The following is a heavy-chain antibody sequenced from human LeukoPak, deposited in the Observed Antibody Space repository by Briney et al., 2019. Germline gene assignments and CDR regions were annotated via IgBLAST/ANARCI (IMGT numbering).Heavy chain of an antibody. CDR2: IYYSGST. CDR3: ARDSLPYCSSTSCPIKTPV. CDR1: GGSISSGGYY. V-gene: IGHV4-31*03. Sequence: SQTLSLTCTVSGGSISSGGYYWSWIRQHPGKGLEWIGYIYYSGSTYYNPSLKSRVTISVDTSKNQFSLKLSSVTAADTAVYYCARDSLPYCSSTSCPIKTPVWGQGTTVTVSS. D-gene: IGHD2-2*01. J-gene: IGHJ6*02.